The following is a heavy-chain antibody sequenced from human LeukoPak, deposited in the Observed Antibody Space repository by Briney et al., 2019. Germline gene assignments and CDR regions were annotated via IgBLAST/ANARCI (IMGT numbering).Heavy chain of an antibody. CDR3: ARVRGSDRETLDY. J-gene: IGHJ4*02. Sequence: PSETLSLTCTVSGGSISSGGFYWSWIRQYPGKGLEWIAYIYHTGSTCYNPSLKSRVTISVDTSKNQFSLKLSSVTAADTAVYYCARVRGSDRETLDYWGQGTLVTVSS. CDR2: IYHTGST. CDR1: GGSISSGGFY. D-gene: IGHD3-10*01. V-gene: IGHV4-31*03.